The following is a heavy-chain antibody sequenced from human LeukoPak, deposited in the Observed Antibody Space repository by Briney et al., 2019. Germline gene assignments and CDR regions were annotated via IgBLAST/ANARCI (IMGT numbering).Heavy chain of an antibody. V-gene: IGHV4-30-4*01. CDR1: GGSISSGDYY. CDR3: ARDQPPTPAASKEDAFDI. J-gene: IGHJ3*02. Sequence: PSQTLSLTCTVSGGSISSGDYYWSWIRQPPGKGLEWIGYIYYSGSTYYNPSLKSRVTISVDTSKNQFSLKLSSVTAADTAVYYCARDQPPTPAASKEDAFDIWGQGTMVTVSS. CDR2: IYYSGST. D-gene: IGHD2-2*01.